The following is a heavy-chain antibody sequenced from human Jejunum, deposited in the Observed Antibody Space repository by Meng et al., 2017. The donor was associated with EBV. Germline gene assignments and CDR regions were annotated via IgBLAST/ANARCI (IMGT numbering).Heavy chain of an antibody. J-gene: IGHJ4*02. CDR1: GGSVSSGGYY. Sequence: QVQLQESGPGRVKPSETLSLTCTVSGGSVSSGGYYWSWIRQPPGKGLEWIGYIYNSESTNYKSSLKSRVTISADTSKNQFSLRLSSVTAADTAVYYCARDQNGSYFAYWGQGTLVTVPS. CDR3: ARDQNGSYFAY. V-gene: IGHV4-61*08. D-gene: IGHD1-26*01. CDR2: IYNSEST.